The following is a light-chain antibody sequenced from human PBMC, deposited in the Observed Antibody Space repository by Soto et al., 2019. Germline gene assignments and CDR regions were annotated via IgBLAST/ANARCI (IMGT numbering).Light chain of an antibody. J-gene: IGKJ4*01. CDR1: QSVTSSY. V-gene: IGKV3-20*01. Sequence: PGERATLSCRASQSVTSSYLAWYQQKPGLAPRLLIYGASNRATGIPDRFSGSGSGTDFTLTISRLEPEDFVVYYCQQYGSSHLTFGGGTKVEIK. CDR3: QQYGSSHLT. CDR2: GAS.